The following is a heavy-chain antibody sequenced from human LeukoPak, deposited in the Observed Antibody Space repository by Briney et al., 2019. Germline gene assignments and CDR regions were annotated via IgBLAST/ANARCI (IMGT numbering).Heavy chain of an antibody. CDR2: ISPYNGNT. CDR1: SYTFTSYV. V-gene: IGHV1-18*01. Sequence: ASVKVSCKASSYTFTSYVISWVRQAPGQGLEWMGWISPYNGNTNYAQKFQGRVTITADKSTSTAYMELSSLRSEDTAVYYCAREVRGQFDYWGQGTLVTVSS. J-gene: IGHJ4*02. D-gene: IGHD2-2*01. CDR3: AREVRGQFDY.